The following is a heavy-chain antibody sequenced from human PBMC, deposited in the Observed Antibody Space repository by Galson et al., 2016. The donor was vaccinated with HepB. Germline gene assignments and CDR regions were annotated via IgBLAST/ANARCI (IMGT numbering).Heavy chain of an antibody. CDR2: LYASGKT. V-gene: IGHV3-53*01. CDR3: TRGWIREYSSGNGGGNGGDH. Sequence: SLRLSCAASGFIVSSNYMNWVRQAPGNGLEWVSVLYASGKTYYADSVKGRFTISRDNPKNILFLQMNSLRAEDTAVYYCTRGWIREYSSGNGGGNGGDHWGQGTLVTVSS. J-gene: IGHJ4*02. D-gene: IGHD2-21*01. CDR1: GFIVSSNY.